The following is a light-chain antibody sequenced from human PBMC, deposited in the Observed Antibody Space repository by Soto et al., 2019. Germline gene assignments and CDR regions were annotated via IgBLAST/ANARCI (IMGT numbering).Light chain of an antibody. V-gene: IGKV3-15*01. CDR1: HNIHSN. CDR3: QQYHKWTTIT. J-gene: IGKJ5*01. CDR2: VAS. Sequence: EIVMTQSPSTLSVSPWERVTLSRRASHNIHSNSDWYQQKPGQAHTLLIYVASTRATGIPATVSGSGSGTELTLTITSLQLEAVEVDYCQQYHKWTTITFGQGTRLEI.